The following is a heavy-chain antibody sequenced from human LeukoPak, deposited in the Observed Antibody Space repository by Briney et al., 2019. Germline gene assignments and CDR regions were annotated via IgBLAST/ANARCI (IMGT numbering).Heavy chain of an antibody. D-gene: IGHD3-10*01. J-gene: IGHJ4*02. Sequence: SETLSLTCTVSGGSISSYYWSWIRQPAGKGLEWTGRIYTSGSTNYNPSLKSRVTMSVDTSKNQFSLKLSSVTAADTAVYYCARVSDYYGSGSQIYYFDYWGQGTLVTVSS. V-gene: IGHV4-4*07. CDR2: IYTSGST. CDR3: ARVSDYYGSGSQIYYFDY. CDR1: GGSISSYY.